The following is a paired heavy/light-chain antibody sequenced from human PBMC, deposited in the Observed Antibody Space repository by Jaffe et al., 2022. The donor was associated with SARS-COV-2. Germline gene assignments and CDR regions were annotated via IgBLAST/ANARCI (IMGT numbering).Heavy chain of an antibody. CDR2: FYSGGST. D-gene: IGHD3-22*01. CDR1: GLTVSSNH. J-gene: IGHJ4*02. Sequence: EVQLVESGGGLVQPGGSLRVSCAASGLTVSSNHLSWVRQAPGKGLEWVSVFYSGGSTYYADSVKGRFTISRDKSKNMLYLQMNSLRAEDTAVYYCARITTSGYYWPYYFDYWGQGTLVTVSS. V-gene: IGHV3-66*02. CDR3: ARITTSGYYWPYYFDY.
Light chain of an antibody. CDR1: GSDVGGYNY. V-gene: IGLV2-11*01. J-gene: IGLJ1*01. Sequence: QSALTQPRSVSGSPGQSVSISCTGTGSDVGGYNYVSWYQQYPGKAPKLMIYDVGKRPSGVPDRFSGSKSGNTASLTISGLQAEDEADYYCCSHAGTYSFDVFGTGTKVTVL. CDR3: CSHAGTYSFDV. CDR2: DVG.